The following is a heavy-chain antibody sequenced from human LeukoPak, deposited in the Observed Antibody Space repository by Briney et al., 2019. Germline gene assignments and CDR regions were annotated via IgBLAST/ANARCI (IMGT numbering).Heavy chain of an antibody. CDR3: VRRYCSSTSCTLDS. V-gene: IGHV3-48*04. D-gene: IGHD2-2*01. Sequence: PGGSLRLSCAASGFTLSSYSMNWVRQAPGKGLEWVSYISNSGRTIFYADSVKGRFTVSRDNAKNSLYLQMNSLRAEDTAVYYCVRRYCSSTSCTLDSWGQGTLVTVSS. J-gene: IGHJ4*02. CDR1: GFTLSSYS. CDR2: ISNSGRTI.